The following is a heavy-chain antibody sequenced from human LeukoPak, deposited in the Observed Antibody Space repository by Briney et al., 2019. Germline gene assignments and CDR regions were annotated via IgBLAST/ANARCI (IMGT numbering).Heavy chain of an antibody. V-gene: IGHV1-3*01. CDR2: INAGNGNT. CDR3: ARNHDLDYFDY. J-gene: IGHJ4*02. CDR1: GGTFSSYA. D-gene: IGHD1-14*01. Sequence: ASVKVSCKASGGTFSSYAISWVRQAPGQRLEWMGWINAGNGNTKYSQKFQGRVTITGDTSASTAYMELSSLRSEDTAVYYCARNHDLDYFDYWGQGTLVTVSS.